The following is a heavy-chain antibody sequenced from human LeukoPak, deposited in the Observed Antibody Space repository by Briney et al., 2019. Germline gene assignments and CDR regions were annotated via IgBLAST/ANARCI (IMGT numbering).Heavy chain of an antibody. CDR3: VRGYTFGPYGMDV. V-gene: IGHV3-64D*09. CDR1: GFPFSRYA. J-gene: IGHJ6*02. Sequence: GGSLSLSCSASGFPFSRYAMHCVRQAPGRGLEYVSAISDSDGNTYYADSVKGRFTFSRGNSKTTLYLQMSSLRAEDTAVYFCVRGYTFGPYGMDVWGQGTTVTVSS. CDR2: ISDSDGNT. D-gene: IGHD5-18*01.